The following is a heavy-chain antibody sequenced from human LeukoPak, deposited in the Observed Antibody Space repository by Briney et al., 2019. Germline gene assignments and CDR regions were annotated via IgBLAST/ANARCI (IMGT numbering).Heavy chain of an antibody. D-gene: IGHD6-13*01. CDR3: AREDDTIADNTFDI. CDR1: GYSINNNYY. Sequence: PSETLSLTCTVSGYSINNNYYWDWIRQPPGKGLEFIASIHHSGTTYYNPALKSRVTISVDTSKNQFSLKVHSVTAADTAVYYCAREDDTIADNTFDIWGQGTVVTVSS. J-gene: IGHJ3*02. V-gene: IGHV4-38-2*02. CDR2: IHHSGTT.